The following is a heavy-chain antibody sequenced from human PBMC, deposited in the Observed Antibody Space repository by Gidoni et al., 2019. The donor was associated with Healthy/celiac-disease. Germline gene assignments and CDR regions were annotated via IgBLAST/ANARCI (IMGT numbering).Heavy chain of an antibody. CDR2: IRSKAYGGTT. CDR1: GFTFGDYA. CDR3: TSSDCGGDCYYSSPFDY. D-gene: IGHD2-21*02. V-gene: IGHV3-49*03. Sequence: EVQLVESGGGLVQPGRSLRLSCTASGFTFGDYAMSWFRQAPGKGLEWVGFIRSKAYGGTTEYAASVKGRFTISRDDSKSIAYLQMNSLKTEDTAVYYCTSSDCGGDCYYSSPFDYWGQGTLVTVSS. J-gene: IGHJ4*02.